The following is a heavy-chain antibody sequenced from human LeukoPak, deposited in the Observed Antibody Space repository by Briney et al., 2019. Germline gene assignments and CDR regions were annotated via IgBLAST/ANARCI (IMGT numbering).Heavy chain of an antibody. J-gene: IGHJ4*02. Sequence: ADTLALPCAVYGGSFRGYYWRWIRQPPGKGLEWVGEITNTGSTNYNPSLMSRVTISVDTCKNQLSLKLSSVTAADTAVYYCARQSRPHYFDYWGQGTLVTVSS. CDR3: ARQSRPHYFDY. D-gene: IGHD6-6*01. CDR2: ITNTGST. CDR1: GGSFRGYY. V-gene: IGHV4-34*01.